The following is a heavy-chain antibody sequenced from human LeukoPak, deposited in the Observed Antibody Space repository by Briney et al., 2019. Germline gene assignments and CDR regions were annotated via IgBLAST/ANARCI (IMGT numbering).Heavy chain of an antibody. CDR1: GGSFTDYF. V-gene: IGHV4-34*01. CDR2: INDYTGDS. Sequence: SETLSLTCTVFGGSFTDYFWTWIRHSPGKGLEWIGEINDYTGDSKYNPSLNSRVPISLEKSKNQLSLELRSVTAADTAVYARGRIAKIVVVRSFSYGMDVWGQGTTVTVSS. J-gene: IGHJ6*02. CDR3: GRIAKIVVVRSFSYGMDV. D-gene: IGHD3-22*01.